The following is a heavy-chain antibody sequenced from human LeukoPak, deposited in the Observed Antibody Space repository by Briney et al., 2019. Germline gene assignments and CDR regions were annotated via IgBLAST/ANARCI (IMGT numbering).Heavy chain of an antibody. Sequence: KPGGSLRLSCAAFGFTFTNAWMSWVRRAPGKGLEWVGRIRSRTDGGTTDYAAPVKGRFTVSRDDSKNTLYLQMNSLKTEDTAVYYCTTGDVVLPSSSDPFDYWGQGTLVTVSS. CDR1: GFTFTNAW. J-gene: IGHJ4*02. D-gene: IGHD2-2*01. V-gene: IGHV3-15*01. CDR3: TTGDVVLPSSSDPFDY. CDR2: IRSRTDGGTT.